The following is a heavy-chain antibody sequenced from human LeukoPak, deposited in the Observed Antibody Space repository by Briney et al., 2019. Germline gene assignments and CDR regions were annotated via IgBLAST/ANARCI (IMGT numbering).Heavy chain of an antibody. CDR2: IYYSGST. CDR1: GGSISSSSYY. CDR3: ARGTYYYGSGSYEFDP. V-gene: IGHV4-39*07. Sequence: SETLSLTCAVSGGSISSSSYYWGWIRQPPGKGLEWLGSIYYSGSTNYNPSLKSRVTISVDTSKNQFSLKLSSVTAADTAVYYCARGTYYYGSGSYEFDPWGQGTLVTVSS. J-gene: IGHJ5*02. D-gene: IGHD3-10*01.